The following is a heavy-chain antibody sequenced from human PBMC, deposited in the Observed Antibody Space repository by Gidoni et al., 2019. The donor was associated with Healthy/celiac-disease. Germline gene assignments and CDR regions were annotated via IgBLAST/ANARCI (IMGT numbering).Heavy chain of an antibody. CDR1: GFTFSSYA. D-gene: IGHD7-27*01. CDR3: AKDARNAGLYWGLDAFDI. J-gene: IGHJ3*02. CDR2: ISGSGGST. V-gene: IGHV3-23*01. Sequence: EVQLLESGGGLVQPGGSMRPSCAASGFTFSSYAMSWVRQAPGKGLELCSAISGSGGSTYYAASVKGRFTISRDNSKNTLYLQMNSLRAEDTAVYYCAKDARNAGLYWGLDAFDIWGQGTMVTVSS.